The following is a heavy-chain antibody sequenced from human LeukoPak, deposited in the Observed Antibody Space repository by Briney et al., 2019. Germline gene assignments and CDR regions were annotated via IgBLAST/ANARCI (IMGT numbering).Heavy chain of an antibody. D-gene: IGHD3-22*01. CDR1: GGSISSSSYY. V-gene: IGHV4-39*07. Sequence: SETLSLTCTVSGGSISSSSYYWGWIRQPPGKGLEWIGSIYYSGSTNYNPSLKSRVTISVDTSKNQFSLKLRSVTAADTAVYYCARVTGYMIEDYFDYWGQGTLVTISS. J-gene: IGHJ4*02. CDR2: IYYSGST. CDR3: ARVTGYMIEDYFDY.